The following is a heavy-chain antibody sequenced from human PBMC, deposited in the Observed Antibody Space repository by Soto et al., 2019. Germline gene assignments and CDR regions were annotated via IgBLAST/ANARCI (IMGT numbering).Heavy chain of an antibody. CDR1: GGSISSGDYY. Sequence: PSETLSLTCTVSGGSISSGDYYWSWIRQPPGKGLEWIGYIYYSGSTYYNPSLKSRVTISVDTSKNQFSLKLSSVTAADTAVYYCARDEHGSWGRLGMDVWGQGTTVTV. CDR3: ARDEHGSWGRLGMDV. V-gene: IGHV4-30-4*01. CDR2: IYYSGST. D-gene: IGHD6-13*01. J-gene: IGHJ6*02.